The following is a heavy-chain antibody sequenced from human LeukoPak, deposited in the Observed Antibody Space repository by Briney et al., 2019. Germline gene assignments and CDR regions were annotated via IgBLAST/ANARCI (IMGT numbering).Heavy chain of an antibody. V-gene: IGHV3-30*02. J-gene: IGHJ5*02. CDR3: AREGFDP. CDR2: IRYDETAT. CDR1: GFTFKNYG. Sequence: GGSLRLSCVASGFTFKNYGMHWVRQAPGKGLEWVSHIRYDETATYYADSVKGRFTISRDISQNTVYLQMNSLRAEDTAVYYCAREGFDPWGQGTLVTVSP.